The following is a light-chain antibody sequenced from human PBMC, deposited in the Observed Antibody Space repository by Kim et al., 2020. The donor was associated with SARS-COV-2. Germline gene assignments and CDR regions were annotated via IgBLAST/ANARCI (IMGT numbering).Light chain of an antibody. J-gene: IGKJ2*01. CDR3: QQYGSSPI. CDR1: QSVSSSY. Sequence: EIVLTQSPGTLSLSPGERATLSCRASQSVSSSYLAWYQQKPGQAPRLLIYGASSRATGIPDRFSGSGSGTDFTLTISRLEPEDFALYYCQQYGSSPIFGQGTKLEL. V-gene: IGKV3-20*01. CDR2: GAS.